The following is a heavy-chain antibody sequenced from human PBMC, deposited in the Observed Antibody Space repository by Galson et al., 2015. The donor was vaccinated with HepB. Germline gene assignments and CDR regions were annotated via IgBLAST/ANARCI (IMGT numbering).Heavy chain of an antibody. V-gene: IGHV4-39*07. D-gene: IGHD3-10*01. CDR1: GGSISSTSYY. Sequence: SGGSISSTSYYWGWVRQPPGKGLEWIGNIFYNGNTYYNPSLKRRVTISLDTSKNQFSLKLSYVTAADTAVYYCVREGALGELFDYWGQGTLVTVSS. J-gene: IGHJ4*02. CDR3: VREGALGELFDY. CDR2: IFYNGNT.